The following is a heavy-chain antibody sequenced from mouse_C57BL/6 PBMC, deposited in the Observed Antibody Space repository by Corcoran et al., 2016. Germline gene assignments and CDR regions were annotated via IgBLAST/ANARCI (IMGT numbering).Heavy chain of an antibody. V-gene: IGHV1-26*01. CDR3: ARYGSSYWFAY. CDR2: INPNNGGT. D-gene: IGHD1-1*01. J-gene: IGHJ3*01. CDR1: GYTLTDYY. Sequence: EVQLQQSGPEMVKPGASVKISCKASGYTLTDYYMNWGKQSHGKSLEWIGDINPNNGGTSYNQKFKGKATLTVDKSSSTAYMELRSLTSEDSAVYYCARYGSSYWFAYWGQGTLVTVSA.